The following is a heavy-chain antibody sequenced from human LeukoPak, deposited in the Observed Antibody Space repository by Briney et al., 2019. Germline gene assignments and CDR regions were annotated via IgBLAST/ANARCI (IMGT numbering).Heavy chain of an antibody. V-gene: IGHV3-21*01. CDR3: ARVGCSGGSCYSHWFDP. Sequence: GGSLRLSCAASGFTFSSYAMSWVRQAPGKGLEWASSISSSSSYIYYADSVKGRFTISRDNAKNSLYLQMNSLRAEDTAVYYCARVGCSGGSCYSHWFDPWGQGTLVTVSS. J-gene: IGHJ5*02. D-gene: IGHD2-15*01. CDR1: GFTFSSYA. CDR2: ISSSSSYI.